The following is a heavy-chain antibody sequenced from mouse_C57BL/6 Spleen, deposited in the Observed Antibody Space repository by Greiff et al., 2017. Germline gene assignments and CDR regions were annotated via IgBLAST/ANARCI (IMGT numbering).Heavy chain of an antibody. CDR3: ARSGSSISPWFAY. V-gene: IGHV1-42*01. J-gene: IGHJ3*01. CDR2: LNPSTGGT. CDR1: GYSFTGYY. D-gene: IGHD1-1*01. Sequence: VQLQQSGPELVKPGASVKISCKASGYSFTGYYMYWVKQSPEKSLEWIGELNPSTGGTPYNQKFKAKATLTVDKSSSTAYMQLKSLTSEDSAVYYCARSGSSISPWFAYWGQGTLVTVSA.